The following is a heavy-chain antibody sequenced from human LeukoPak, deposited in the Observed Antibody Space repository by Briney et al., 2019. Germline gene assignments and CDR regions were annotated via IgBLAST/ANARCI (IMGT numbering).Heavy chain of an antibody. J-gene: IGHJ4*02. V-gene: IGHV3-30*18. CDR3: AKEFYSSPYFDY. D-gene: IGHD6-13*01. CDR1: GFTFSIYG. CDR2: ISYDGSNK. Sequence: GRSLRLSCAASGFTFSIYGMHWVRQAPGKGLEWVAVISYDGSNKYYADSVKGRFTISRDNSKNTLYLQMNSLRAEDTAVYYCAKEFYSSPYFDYWGQGTLVTVSS.